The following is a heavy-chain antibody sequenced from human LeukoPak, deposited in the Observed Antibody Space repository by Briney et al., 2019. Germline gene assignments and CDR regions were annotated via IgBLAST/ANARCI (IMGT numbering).Heavy chain of an antibody. D-gene: IGHD2-15*01. CDR3: ARRISWYYYYTDV. Sequence: PSETLSLTXTVSGGSISSSSYYWGWIRQPPGKGLDWIGSIYYSGSTYYNPSLKSRVTISVDTPKNQFSLKLSSVTAADTAVYYCARRISWYYYYTDVWGKGTTVTVSS. CDR2: IYYSGST. J-gene: IGHJ6*03. CDR1: GGSISSSSYY. V-gene: IGHV4-39*01.